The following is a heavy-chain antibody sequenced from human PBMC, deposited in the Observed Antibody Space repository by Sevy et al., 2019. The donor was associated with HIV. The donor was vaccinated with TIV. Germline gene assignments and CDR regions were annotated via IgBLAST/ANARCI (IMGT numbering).Heavy chain of an antibody. CDR3: ARPVGYAAS. J-gene: IGHJ5*02. V-gene: IGHV5-51*01. Sequence: GESLKISCRASGYDFANNWIGWERQMPGEGLEWMGIIYPGDSDTRYTPSFEGRVTISADKSVNTAYLQWSSLKAPDTATYYCARPVGYAASWGQRTLVTVSS. CDR1: GYDFANNW. CDR2: IYPGDSDT. D-gene: IGHD5-12*01.